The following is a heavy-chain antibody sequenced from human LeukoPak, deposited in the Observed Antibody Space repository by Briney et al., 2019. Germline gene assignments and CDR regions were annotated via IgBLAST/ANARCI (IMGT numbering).Heavy chain of an antibody. D-gene: IGHD2-15*01. CDR1: GGSISSNSYY. CDR3: ARADSFDY. J-gene: IGHJ4*02. V-gene: IGHV4-39*07. CDR2: IYYSGST. Sequence: SETLYLTCTVSGGSISSNSYYWGWIRQPPGKGLEWIGSIYYSGSTYYNPSLKSRVTISVDTSKNQFSLKLSSVTAADTAVYYCARADSFDYWGQGTLVTVSS.